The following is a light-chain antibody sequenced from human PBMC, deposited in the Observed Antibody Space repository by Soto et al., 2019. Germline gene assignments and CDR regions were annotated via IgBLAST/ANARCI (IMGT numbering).Light chain of an antibody. Sequence: DIQMTQSPSSLSASVGDRVTITCLASQSISTYSNVYQHKVWKAPKLLIYAASSLQRGVPSRFSGSGSGTDFNLTISRLQPEDFATYYCQQSYSTPRTFGQGTKLEIK. V-gene: IGKV1-39*01. CDR3: QQSYSTPRT. J-gene: IGKJ2*02. CDR2: AAS. CDR1: QSISTY.